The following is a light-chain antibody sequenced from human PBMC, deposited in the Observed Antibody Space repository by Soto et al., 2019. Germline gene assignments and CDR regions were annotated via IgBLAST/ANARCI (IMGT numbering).Light chain of an antibody. CDR3: KQYNSYWK. CDR1: QSISSW. CDR2: DAS. J-gene: IGKJ1*01. Sequence: DIQMTQSPSTLSASVVYRVTITFRSSQSISSWLAWYQQKPGKAPKLLIYDASSLESGVPSRFSGSGSGKEFTLTISSLQPDDFATYYCKQYNSYWKFGQGTKVDIK. V-gene: IGKV1-5*01.